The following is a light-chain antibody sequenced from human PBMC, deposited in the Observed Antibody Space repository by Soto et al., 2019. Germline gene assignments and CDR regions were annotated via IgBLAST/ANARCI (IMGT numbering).Light chain of an antibody. J-gene: IGKJ1*01. CDR1: QSISIW. Sequence: DIQMTQSPSTLSASVGDRITITCRASQSISIWLAWYQQTPGKAPKILIYDASRLETGVPSRFSGSGSGTEFTLTTSGLQPDDFATYYCQQYNGYSTWTFGQGTRVETK. V-gene: IGKV1-5*01. CDR3: QQYNGYSTWT. CDR2: DAS.